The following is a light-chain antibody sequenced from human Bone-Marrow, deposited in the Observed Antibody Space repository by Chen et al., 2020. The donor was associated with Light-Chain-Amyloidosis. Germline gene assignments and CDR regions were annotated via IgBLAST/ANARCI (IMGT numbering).Light chain of an antibody. Sequence: DIQMPQSPSTLSASVGDRVTITCRASQSISSWLAWYQQKPGKAPKLLIYKASSLESGVPSRFSGSGSGTEFTLTISSLQPDDFATHYCQQYNSYSGTFGQGTKVEIK. CDR1: QSISSW. J-gene: IGKJ1*01. V-gene: IGKV1-5*03. CDR3: QQYNSYSGT. CDR2: KAS.